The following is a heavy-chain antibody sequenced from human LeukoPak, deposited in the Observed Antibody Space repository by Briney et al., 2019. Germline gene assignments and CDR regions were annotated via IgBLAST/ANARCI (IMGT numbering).Heavy chain of an antibody. V-gene: IGHV4-4*02. CDR3: ARRNDILTGYGWFDP. J-gene: IGHJ5*02. CDR1: GDSISSTNW. D-gene: IGHD3-9*01. CDR2: IYHSGNT. Sequence: SETLSLTCTVSGDSISSTNWWSWVRQPPGKGLEWIGEIYHSGNTNYNPSLKSRVTISVDTSKNQFSLKLSSVTAADTAVYYCARRNDILTGYGWFDPWGQGTLVTVSS.